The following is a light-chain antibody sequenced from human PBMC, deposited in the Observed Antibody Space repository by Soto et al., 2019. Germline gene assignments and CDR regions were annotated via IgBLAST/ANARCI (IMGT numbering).Light chain of an antibody. Sequence: IQMTQSPSTLSASVGDRVTISCRASHNLERGMAGYQQKPGKAPSLLILDASTLQIGVPSRFSGSGSGTDFTLTISSLQPDDFATYYCQQFAIPTTFGQGTKVDIK. J-gene: IGKJ1*01. CDR3: QQFAIPTT. V-gene: IGKV1-5*01. CDR2: DAS. CDR1: HNLERG.